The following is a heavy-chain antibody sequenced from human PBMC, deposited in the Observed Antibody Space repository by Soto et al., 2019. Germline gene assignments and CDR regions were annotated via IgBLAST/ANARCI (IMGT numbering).Heavy chain of an antibody. CDR3: ARIRVDYYDSSGYYCGNTIDY. CDR2: IFSNDEK. Sequence: QVTLKESGPVLVKPTETLTLTCTVSGFSLSNARMGVSWIRQPPGKALEWLAHIFSNDEKSYSTSLKSRLTISKDTSKSQVVLTMTNMDPVDTATYYCARIRVDYYDSSGYYCGNTIDYWGQGTLVTVSS. V-gene: IGHV2-26*01. CDR1: GFSLSNARMG. J-gene: IGHJ4*02. D-gene: IGHD3-22*01.